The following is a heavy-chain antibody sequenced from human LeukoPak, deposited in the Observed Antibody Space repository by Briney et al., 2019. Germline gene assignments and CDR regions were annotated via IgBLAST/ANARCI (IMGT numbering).Heavy chain of an antibody. D-gene: IGHD3-3*01. CDR1: GFTFSTYA. CDR2: ISGNGDST. CDR3: AKVGFSEMEWLLYSDH. V-gene: IGHV3-23*01. J-gene: IGHJ4*02. Sequence: GGSLRLSCAASGFTFSTYAMSWVRQAPGKGLEWVSTISGNGDSTNYADSVKGRFTISRDNSKDTLYLQMNSLRAEDTAVYYCAKVGFSEMEWLLYSDHWGQGTLVTVSS.